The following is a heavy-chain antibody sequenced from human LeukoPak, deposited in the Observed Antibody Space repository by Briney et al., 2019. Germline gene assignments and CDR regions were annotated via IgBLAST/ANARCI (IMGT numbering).Heavy chain of an antibody. CDR3: ARDHLANLASRLFDP. Sequence: PSETLSLTCTVSGYFISSDYYWGWIRQPPGKGLEWIGSVHHSGRTYYNPSLKSRVTISVDTSKNQFSLKLNSVTAADTAVYYCARDHLANLASRLFDPWGQGSLVTVSS. CDR1: GYFISSDYY. D-gene: IGHD3-3*01. CDR2: VHHSGRT. V-gene: IGHV4-38-2*02. J-gene: IGHJ5*02.